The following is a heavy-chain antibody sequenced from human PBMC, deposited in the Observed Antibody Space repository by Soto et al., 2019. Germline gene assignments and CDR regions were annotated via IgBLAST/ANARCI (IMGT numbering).Heavy chain of an antibody. Sequence: EVQLLESGGGLVQPGGSLRLSCAASGFTYESYAMSWVRQAPGKGLEWVSGINSGGTVAHYADSVKGRFAISRDNSKNTLSLGMNSLRADDTGLYYCAISTGGFGGLFVVPSDYWGQGTLVTVSS. V-gene: IGHV3-23*01. CDR2: INSGGTVA. D-gene: IGHD3-16*02. CDR1: GFTYESYA. J-gene: IGHJ4*02. CDR3: AISTGGFGGLFVVPSDY.